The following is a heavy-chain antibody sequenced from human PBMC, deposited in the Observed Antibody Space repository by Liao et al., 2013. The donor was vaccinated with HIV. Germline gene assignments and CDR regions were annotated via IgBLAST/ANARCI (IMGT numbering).Heavy chain of an antibody. CDR1: GGSLSGYF. CDR3: ARDHTGYARVDY. V-gene: IGHV4-34*01. Sequence: QVQLQQWGAGRLKPSETLSLSCAVYGGSLSGYFWTWIRQSPGKGLEWIGEINRGGSTNYNPSLKSRVTMSVDTSKNQFSLNVTSVTAADTAVYYCARDHTGYARVDYWGRGILVTVSS. D-gene: IGHD3-9*01. CDR2: INRGGST. J-gene: IGHJ4*02.